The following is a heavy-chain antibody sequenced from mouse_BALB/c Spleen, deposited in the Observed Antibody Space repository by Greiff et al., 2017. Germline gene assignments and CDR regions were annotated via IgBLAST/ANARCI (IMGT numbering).Heavy chain of an antibody. Sequence: EVMLVESGGGLVQPGGSRKLSCAASGFTFSSFGMHWVRQAPEKGLEWVAYISSGSSTIYYADTVKGRFTISRDNPKNTLFLQMTSLRSEDTAMYYCARPNRYDAGGNAMDYWGQGTSVTVSS. CDR2: ISSGSSTI. CDR1: GFTFSSFG. CDR3: ARPNRYDAGGNAMDY. D-gene: IGHD2-14*01. V-gene: IGHV5-17*02. J-gene: IGHJ4*01.